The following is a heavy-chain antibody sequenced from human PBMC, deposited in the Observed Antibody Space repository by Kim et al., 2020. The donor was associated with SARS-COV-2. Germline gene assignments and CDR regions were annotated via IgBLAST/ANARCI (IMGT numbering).Heavy chain of an antibody. V-gene: IGHV3-23*01. CDR1: GFTFSSYA. CDR3: AKDIGSQQWLVLGEYFQH. D-gene: IGHD6-19*01. Sequence: GGSLRLSCAASGFTFSSYAMSWVRQAPGKGLEWVSAISGSGGSTYYADSVKGRLTISRDNSKNTLYLQMNSLRDEDTAVYYCAKDIGSQQWLVLGEYFQHWGQGTLVTVSS. CDR2: ISGSGGST. J-gene: IGHJ1*01.